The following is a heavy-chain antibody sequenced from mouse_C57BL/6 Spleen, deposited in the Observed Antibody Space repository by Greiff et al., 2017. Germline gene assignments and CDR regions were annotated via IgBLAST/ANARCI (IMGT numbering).Heavy chain of an antibody. V-gene: IGHV1-22*01. J-gene: IGHJ4*01. Sequence: VHVKQSGPELVKPGASVKMSCTASGYTFTDYNMHWVKQSHGKSLEWIGYINPNNGGTSYNQKFKGKATLTVNKSSSTAYMELRSLTSEDSAVYYCASYYGNYPLAMDYWGQGTSVTVSS. CDR1: GYTFTDYN. CDR2: INPNNGGT. D-gene: IGHD2-1*01. CDR3: ASYYGNYPLAMDY.